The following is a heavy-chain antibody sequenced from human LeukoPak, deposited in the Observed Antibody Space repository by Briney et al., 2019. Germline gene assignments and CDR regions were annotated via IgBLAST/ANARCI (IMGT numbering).Heavy chain of an antibody. Sequence: ASVKVSCKASGYTFSGYYMHWVRQAPGQGLEWMGWINPNSGGTNYAQKFQGRVTMTRDTSISTAYMELSRLRSDDTAVYYCARGYPLSTTAAGTYFQHWGQGTLITVSS. V-gene: IGHV1-2*02. CDR2: INPNSGGT. D-gene: IGHD6-13*01. J-gene: IGHJ1*01. CDR3: ARGYPLSTTAAGTYFQH. CDR1: GYTFSGYY.